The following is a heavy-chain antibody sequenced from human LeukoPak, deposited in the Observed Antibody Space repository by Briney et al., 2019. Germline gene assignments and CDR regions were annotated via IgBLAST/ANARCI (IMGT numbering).Heavy chain of an antibody. CDR3: ARVFSIRTYYYGSGTAYYFDY. CDR1: GGSISSSSYY. D-gene: IGHD3-10*01. V-gene: IGHV4-39*07. CDR2: IYYSGST. J-gene: IGHJ4*02. Sequence: SETLSLTCTVSGGSISSSSYYWGWIRQPPGKGLEWIGSIYYSGSTYYNPSLKSRVTISVDTSKNQFSLKLSSVTAADTAVYYCARVFSIRTYYYGSGTAYYFDYWGQGTLVTVSS.